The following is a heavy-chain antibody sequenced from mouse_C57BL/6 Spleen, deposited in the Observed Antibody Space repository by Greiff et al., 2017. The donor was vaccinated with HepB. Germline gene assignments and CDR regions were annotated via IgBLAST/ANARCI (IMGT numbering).Heavy chain of an antibody. Sequence: EVQLQQSGAELVRPGASVKLSCTASGFNIKDYYMHWVKQRPEQGLEWIGRIDPEDGDTEYAPKFQGKATMTADTSSNTAYLQRSSLTSEDTAVYYCTTWNYYGSSSFYAMDYWGQGTSVTVSS. J-gene: IGHJ4*01. CDR1: GFNIKDYY. D-gene: IGHD1-1*01. CDR3: TTWNYYGSSSFYAMDY. CDR2: IDPEDGDT. V-gene: IGHV14-1*01.